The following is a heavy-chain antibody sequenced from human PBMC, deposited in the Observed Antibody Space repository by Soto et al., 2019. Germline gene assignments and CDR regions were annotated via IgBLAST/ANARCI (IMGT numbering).Heavy chain of an antibody. Sequence: HPGGSLRLSCTASGFTFGDYAMSWVRQAPGKGLEWVGFIRSKAYGGTTEYAASVKGRFTISRDDSKSIAYLQMNSLKTEDTAVYYCTRYGTIFLEWTYGMDVWGQVTTVTVSS. CDR3: TRYGTIFLEWTYGMDV. D-gene: IGHD3-3*01. V-gene: IGHV3-49*04. CDR2: IRSKAYGGTT. CDR1: GFTFGDYA. J-gene: IGHJ6*02.